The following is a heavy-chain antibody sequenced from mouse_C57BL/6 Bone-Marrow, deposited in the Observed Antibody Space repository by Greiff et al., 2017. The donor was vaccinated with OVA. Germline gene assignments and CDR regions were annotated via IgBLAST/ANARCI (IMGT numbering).Heavy chain of an antibody. D-gene: IGHD2-5*01. V-gene: IGHV1-63*01. CDR1: GYTFTNYW. J-gene: IGHJ4*01. CDR3: ARRAYYSNYGYAMDY. CDR2: IYPGGGYT. Sequence: QVQLQQSGAELVRPGTSVKLSCKASGYTFTNYWIGWAKQRPGHGLEWIGDIYPGGGYTNYNEKFKGKATLTADKSSSTAYMQFSSLTSEDSAIYNCARRAYYSNYGYAMDYWGQGTSVTVSS.